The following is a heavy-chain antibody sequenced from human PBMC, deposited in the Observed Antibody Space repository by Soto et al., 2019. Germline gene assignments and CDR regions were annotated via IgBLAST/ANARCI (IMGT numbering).Heavy chain of an antibody. CDR1: GGSFSGYY. Sequence: SETLSLTCAVYGGSFSGYYWSWIRQPPGKGLEWIEEINHSGSTNYNPSLKSRVTISVDTSKNQFSLKLSSVAAADTAVYYCARGWGSSNYYYYYGMDVWGQGTTVTVSS. V-gene: IGHV4-34*01. CDR3: ARGWGSSNYYYYYGMDV. D-gene: IGHD7-27*01. J-gene: IGHJ6*02. CDR2: INHSGST.